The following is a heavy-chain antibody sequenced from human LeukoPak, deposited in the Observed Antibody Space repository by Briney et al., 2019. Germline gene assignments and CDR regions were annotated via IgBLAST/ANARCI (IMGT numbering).Heavy chain of an antibody. CDR3: ARVRVGAYDFEY. CDR2: INPDGSTT. Sequence: GGSLRLSCAASGFNFNDYVMHWVRQVPGKGLVWVSRINPDGSTTTYADSVKGRFTISRDNAKNTLYLQMNSLRAEDTAVYYCARVRVGAYDFEYWGQGTLVTVSS. D-gene: IGHD3-10*01. J-gene: IGHJ4*02. CDR1: GFNFNDYV. V-gene: IGHV3-74*01.